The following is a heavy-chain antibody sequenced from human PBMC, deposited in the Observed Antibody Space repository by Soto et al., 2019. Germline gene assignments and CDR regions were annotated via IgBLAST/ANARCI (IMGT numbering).Heavy chain of an antibody. J-gene: IGHJ4*02. V-gene: IGHV3-48*02. D-gene: IGHD5-12*01. CDR3: ARVGGNGFDPYYVDY. CDR1: GFTFSSYN. CDR2: ISFSSNNI. Sequence: PGGSLRLSCEASGFTFSSYNMNWVRQAVGKGLEWISYISFSSNNIYYADSVRGRFTISRDNAKSSLHLQMKSLRDDDTAVYYCARVGGNGFDPYYVDYWGQGALVTVSS.